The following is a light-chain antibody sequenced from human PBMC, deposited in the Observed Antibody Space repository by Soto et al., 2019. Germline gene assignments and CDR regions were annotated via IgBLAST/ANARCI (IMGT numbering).Light chain of an antibody. V-gene: IGLV1-40*01. Sequence: VVTQPPSVSGAPGQRVTISCTGSSSNIGSTYDVQWYQQLPGTAPKLLIHGNTDRPSGVPDRFSGSKSGTSASLAITGLQADDEADYYCQSYDDSLSVHYVFGTGTKVTVL. CDR2: GNT. CDR1: SSNIGSTYD. J-gene: IGLJ1*01. CDR3: QSYDDSLSVHYV.